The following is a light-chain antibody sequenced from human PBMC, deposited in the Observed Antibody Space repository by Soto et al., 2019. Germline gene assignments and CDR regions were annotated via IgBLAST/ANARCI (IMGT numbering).Light chain of an antibody. CDR3: QQYNDYSAWN. V-gene: IGKV1-5*01. CDR2: GAS. Sequence: DIQMTHSPSTLSASVRDRVTITCRASQSVSNWLAWYQQKRGKAPELLISGASSLESGVPSRFSGSGSGTDFTFTISSLRPDDFATYYCQQYNDYSAWNFGQGTKVDIK. CDR1: QSVSNW. J-gene: IGKJ1*01.